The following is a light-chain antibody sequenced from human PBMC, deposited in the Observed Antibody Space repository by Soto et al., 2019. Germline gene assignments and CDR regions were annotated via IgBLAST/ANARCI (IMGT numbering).Light chain of an antibody. V-gene: IGKV3-15*01. Sequence: EIALTQSPGTLSLSPGERATLSCRASHTISSSYLAWYQQKPGQAPRLLIYDASTRATGIPARFSGRGSGTEFTLTISSLQSEDFAVYYCQQYNNWPPWTFGQGTKVDIK. J-gene: IGKJ1*01. CDR1: HTISSSY. CDR3: QQYNNWPPWT. CDR2: DAS.